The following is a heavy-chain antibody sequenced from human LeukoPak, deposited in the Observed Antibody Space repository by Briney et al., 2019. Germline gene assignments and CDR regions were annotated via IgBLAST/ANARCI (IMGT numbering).Heavy chain of an antibody. CDR2: ISAYNGDT. CDR1: GYTFTSYG. CDR3: ARDGNGNSRYFDY. Sequence: GASVKVSCTASGYTFTSYGFSWVRQAPGQGLEWMGWISAYNGDTHYAQKLQGRVTMTTDTSTSTAYMELRSLRSDDTAVYYCARDGNGNSRYFDYWGQGTLVTVSS. D-gene: IGHD1-7*01. V-gene: IGHV1-18*01. J-gene: IGHJ4*02.